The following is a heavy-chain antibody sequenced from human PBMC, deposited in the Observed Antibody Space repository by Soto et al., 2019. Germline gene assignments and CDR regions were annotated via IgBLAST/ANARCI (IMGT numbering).Heavy chain of an antibody. CDR3: ARGAMVRGQKETALRKLLGMDV. V-gene: IGHV4-34*01. D-gene: IGHD3-10*01. CDR1: GGSINGYY. J-gene: IGHJ6*02. CDR2: INRSGST. Sequence: PSETLSLTCGVYGGSINGYYWSWIRQPPGKGLEWVGEINRSGSTNYNPSLKSRVTISLDTSKNQFSLKLSSVTAADTAVYHCARGAMVRGQKETALRKLLGMDVWGQGTTVTVSS.